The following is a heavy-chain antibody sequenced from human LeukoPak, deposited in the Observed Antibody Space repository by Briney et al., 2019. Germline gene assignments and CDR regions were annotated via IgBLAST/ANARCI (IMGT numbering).Heavy chain of an antibody. CDR3: APTRPRDGMDV. CDR2: INPILGIA. J-gene: IGHJ6*02. D-gene: IGHD4-11*01. CDR1: GGTFSSYA. V-gene: IGHV1-69*04. Sequence: GASVKVSCKASGGTFSSYAISWVRQAPGQGLEWMGRINPILGIANYAQKFQGRVTITADKSTSTAYMELSSLRSEDTAVYYCAPTRPRDGMDVWGQGTTVTVSS.